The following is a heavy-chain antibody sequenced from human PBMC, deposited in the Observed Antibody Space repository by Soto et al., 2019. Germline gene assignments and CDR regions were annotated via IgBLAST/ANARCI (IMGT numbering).Heavy chain of an antibody. D-gene: IGHD2-2*01. Sequence: PSETLSLTCAVYGVSFSAYSWTWIRQPPGKGLEWIGEINHSGSTNYNPSLKSRVTLSVDTSKNQFSLKLSSVTAADTAVYYCARGGLFCSSTSCYVSKRYYYGMDVWGQGTTVTVSS. CDR1: GVSFSAYS. J-gene: IGHJ6*02. V-gene: IGHV4-34*01. CDR3: ARGGLFCSSTSCYVSKRYYYGMDV. CDR2: INHSGST.